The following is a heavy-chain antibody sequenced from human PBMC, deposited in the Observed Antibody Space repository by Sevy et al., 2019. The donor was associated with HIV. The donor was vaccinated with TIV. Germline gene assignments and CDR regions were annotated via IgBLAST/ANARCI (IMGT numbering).Heavy chain of an antibody. V-gene: IGHV3-23*01. CDR1: GFTFSSYA. CDR3: AKGGIWSPPTWFDP. J-gene: IGHJ5*02. Sequence: GGSLRLSCAASGFTFSSYAMSWVRQAPGKGLEWVSAITGTGSSTNYADSVKGRFTISRDNSKNTLYLRMNSLRAEDTAVYYCAKGGIWSPPTWFDPWGQGTLVTVSS. CDR2: ITGTGSST. D-gene: IGHD3-3*01.